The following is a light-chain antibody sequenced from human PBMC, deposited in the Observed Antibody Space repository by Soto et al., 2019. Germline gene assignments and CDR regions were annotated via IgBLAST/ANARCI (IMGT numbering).Light chain of an antibody. CDR1: QSVLYSSNNKNY. Sequence: DIVMTQSPDSLAVSLGERATINCKSSQSVLYSSNNKNYLAWYQQKPGQPPKALIYWASTWESGVPDRFSGSGSGTDFTLTISSLQAEDVAVYYCQQYYTTPWTFGQGTKVEIK. V-gene: IGKV4-1*01. CDR2: WAS. CDR3: QQYYTTPWT. J-gene: IGKJ1*01.